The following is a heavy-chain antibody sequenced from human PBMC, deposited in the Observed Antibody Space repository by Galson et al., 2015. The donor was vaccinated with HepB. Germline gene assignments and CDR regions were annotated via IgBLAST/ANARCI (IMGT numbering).Heavy chain of an antibody. Sequence: SLRLSCAASGFTVSSNHMSWVRQAPGKGLGWVSLIYSGGTSYYADSVKGRFTISRDNPKNTLYFQMNNLRAEDTAVYYCARTRNWNYYMDVWGKGTTVTVSS. V-gene: IGHV3-53*01. D-gene: IGHD1-1*01. CDR1: GFTVSSNH. CDR3: ARTRNWNYYMDV. CDR2: IYSGGTS. J-gene: IGHJ6*03.